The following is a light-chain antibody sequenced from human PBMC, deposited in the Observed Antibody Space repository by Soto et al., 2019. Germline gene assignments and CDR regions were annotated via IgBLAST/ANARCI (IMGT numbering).Light chain of an antibody. CDR3: QHDT. Sequence: DIQMTQSPSSLSASGGDGVTITCRASQGISSYLGWFQQKPGQAPKSLIYAASSLQSGVPSKFSGSGSGTDFTLTISSLPPENFATYYCQHDTFGQGTRLEIK. CDR2: AAS. V-gene: IGKV1-16*02. CDR1: QGISSY. J-gene: IGKJ5*01.